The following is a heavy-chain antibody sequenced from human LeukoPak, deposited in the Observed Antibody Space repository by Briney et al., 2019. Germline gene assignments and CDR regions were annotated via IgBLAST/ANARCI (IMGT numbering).Heavy chain of an antibody. CDR2: ISAHNGNT. CDR1: GYTFTSYG. Sequence: ASVKVSCKASGYTFTSYGISWVRQAPGQGLEWMGWISAHNGNTNYAQKLQGRVTMTTDTSTSTAYMELRSLRSDDTAVYYCARDAYYYDSSGYQGGYYYYMDVWGKGTTVTVSS. CDR3: ARDAYYYDSSGYQGGYYYYMDV. D-gene: IGHD3-22*01. V-gene: IGHV1-18*01. J-gene: IGHJ6*03.